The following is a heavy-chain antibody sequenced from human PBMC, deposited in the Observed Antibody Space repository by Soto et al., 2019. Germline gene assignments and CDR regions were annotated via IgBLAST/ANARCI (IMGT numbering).Heavy chain of an antibody. CDR2: IYYSGST. CDR1: CGSISSGVYY. V-gene: IGHV4-31*03. D-gene: IGHD3-22*01. CDR3: ARDRHAVVVPYYFDY. Sequence: SETLSLTCTVSCGSISSGVYYWSWIRQHPGKGLEWIGYIYYSGSTYYNPSLKSRVTISVDTSKNQFSLKLSSVTAADTAVYYCARDRHAVVVPYYFDYWGQGNLVTVSS. J-gene: IGHJ4*02.